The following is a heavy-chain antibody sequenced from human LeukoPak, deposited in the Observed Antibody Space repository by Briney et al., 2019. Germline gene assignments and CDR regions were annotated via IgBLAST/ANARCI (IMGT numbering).Heavy chain of an antibody. J-gene: IGHJ6*03. CDR3: ARDPGIAARPGYYYYYMDV. CDR1: GGTFSSYA. D-gene: IGHD6-6*01. Sequence: SVKVSCKASGGTFSSYAISWVRQAPGQGLEWMGGIIPTFGSANYAQKFQCRGTITADKSTSTAYMELRSLRSDDTAVYYCARDPGIAARPGYYYYYMDVWGKGTTVTVSS. V-gene: IGHV1-69*06. CDR2: IIPTFGSA.